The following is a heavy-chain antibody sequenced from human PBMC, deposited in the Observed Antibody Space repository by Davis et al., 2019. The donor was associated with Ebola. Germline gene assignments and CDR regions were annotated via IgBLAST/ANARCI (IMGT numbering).Heavy chain of an antibody. CDR3: ARVPRAAYYYYGMDV. V-gene: IGHV4-34*01. J-gene: IGHJ6*02. D-gene: IGHD2-15*01. CDR2: IYYSGST. Sequence: SETLSLTCAVYGGSFSGYYWSWIRQPPGKGLEWIGSIYYSGSTYYNPSLKSRVTISVDTSKNQFSLKLSSVTAADTAVYYCARVPRAAYYYYGMDVWGQGTTVTVSS. CDR1: GGSFSGYY.